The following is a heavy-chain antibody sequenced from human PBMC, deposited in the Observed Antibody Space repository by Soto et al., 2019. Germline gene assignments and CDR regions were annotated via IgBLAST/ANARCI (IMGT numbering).Heavy chain of an antibody. J-gene: IGHJ4*02. V-gene: IGHV4-59*01. Sequence: SETLSLTCIVSGGSISNYYWSWIRQPPGKGLEWIGYIYYSGNTNYNPSLKSRVTISVDTSKNQFSLNLSSVTAADTAVYYCARRYGGNFDYWGQGTLVTVSS. CDR3: ARRYGGNFDY. D-gene: IGHD1-26*01. CDR2: IYYSGNT. CDR1: GGSISNYY.